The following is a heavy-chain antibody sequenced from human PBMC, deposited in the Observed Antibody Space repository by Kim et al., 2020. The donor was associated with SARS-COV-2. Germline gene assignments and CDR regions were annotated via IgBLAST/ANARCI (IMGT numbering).Heavy chain of an antibody. CDR3: ARDLLPATYPGGYWYFDL. D-gene: IGHD3-16*01. Sequence: ASVKVSCKASGYTFTGYYMHWVRQAPGQGLEWMGWINPNSGGTNYAQKFQGRVTMTRDTSISTAYMELSRLRSDDTAVYYCARDLLPATYPGGYWYFDLWGRGTLVTVSS. CDR2: INPNSGGT. V-gene: IGHV1-2*02. J-gene: IGHJ2*01. CDR1: GYTFTGYY.